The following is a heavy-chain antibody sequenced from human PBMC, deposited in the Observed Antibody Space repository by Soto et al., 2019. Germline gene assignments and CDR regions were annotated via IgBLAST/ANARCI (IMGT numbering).Heavy chain of an antibody. CDR2: INPNSGGT. CDR1: GYTFTGYY. Sequence: ASVKVSCKASGYTFTGYYMHWVRQAPGQGLEWMGWINPNSGGTNHAQKFQGWVTMTRDTSISTAYMELSRLRSDDTAVYYCARDRYCSGGSCYSYGMDVWGQGTTVTVSS. D-gene: IGHD2-15*01. CDR3: ARDRYCSGGSCYSYGMDV. V-gene: IGHV1-2*04. J-gene: IGHJ6*02.